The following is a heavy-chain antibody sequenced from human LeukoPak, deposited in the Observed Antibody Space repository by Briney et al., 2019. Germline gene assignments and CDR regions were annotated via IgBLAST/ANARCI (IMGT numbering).Heavy chain of an antibody. CDR2: IIPIFGTA. Sequence: ASVKVSCKASGGTFSSYAISWVRQAPGQGLEWMGRIIPIFGTANYAQKFQGRVTITTDEFTSTAYMELSSLRSEDTAVYYCAREPPSIVVVTAQSAEYFQHWGQGTLVTVSS. D-gene: IGHD2-21*02. CDR1: GGTFSSYA. J-gene: IGHJ1*01. CDR3: AREPPSIVVVTAQSAEYFQH. V-gene: IGHV1-69*05.